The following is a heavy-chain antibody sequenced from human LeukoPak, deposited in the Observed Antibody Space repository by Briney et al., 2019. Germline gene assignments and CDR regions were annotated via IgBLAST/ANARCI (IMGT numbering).Heavy chain of an antibody. Sequence: SETLSLTCTVSGGSISSSSYYWGWIRQPPGKGLEWIGRIYYSGSTYYNPSLKSRVTISVDTSKNQFSLKLSSVTAADTAVYYCAIIKDGLQTFDYWGQGTLVTVSS. CDR1: GGSISSSSYY. D-gene: IGHD5-24*01. V-gene: IGHV4-39*01. J-gene: IGHJ4*02. CDR3: AIIKDGLQTFDY. CDR2: IYYSGST.